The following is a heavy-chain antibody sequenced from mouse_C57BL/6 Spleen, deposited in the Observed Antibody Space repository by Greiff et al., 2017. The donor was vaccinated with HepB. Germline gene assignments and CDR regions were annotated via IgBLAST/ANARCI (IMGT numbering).Heavy chain of an antibody. CDR3: ARAGIYFDY. Sequence: EVKLMESGPGLVKPSQSLSLTCSVTGYSITSGYYWNWIRQFPGTKLEWMGYISYDGSNNYNPSLKNRISITRDTSKNQFFLKLNSVTTEDTATYYCARAGIYFDYWGQGPTLTVSS. J-gene: IGHJ2*01. V-gene: IGHV3-6*01. D-gene: IGHD4-1*01. CDR1: GYSITSGYY. CDR2: ISYDGSN.